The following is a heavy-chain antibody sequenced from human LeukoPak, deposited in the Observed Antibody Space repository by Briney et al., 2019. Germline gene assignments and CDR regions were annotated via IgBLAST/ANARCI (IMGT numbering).Heavy chain of an antibody. CDR2: IGGIGSI. Sequence: KPGGSLRLSCAASGFTFSNYVMNWVRQAPGKGLEWVSKIGGIGSIMYADSVKGRFTISTDSAKSSVYLQMNSLRAEDTAVYYCARRLPYYGMDVWGQGTTVTVSS. CDR3: ARRLPYYGMDV. J-gene: IGHJ6*02. CDR1: GFTFSNYV. V-gene: IGHV3-48*03.